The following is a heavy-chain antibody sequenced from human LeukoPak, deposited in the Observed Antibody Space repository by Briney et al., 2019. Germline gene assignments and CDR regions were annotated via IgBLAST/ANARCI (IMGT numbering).Heavy chain of an antibody. D-gene: IGHD1-26*01. Sequence: SGGSLRPSCAASGFTVSDNYMTWVRQAPGKGLEWVSSIYSAGATHYAESVKGRFTISRDNSKNTLYLQMNSLRAEDMAVYYCARIEWERLGRAFDIWGQGTMVTVSS. CDR2: IYSAGAT. V-gene: IGHV3-53*01. CDR1: GFTVSDNY. J-gene: IGHJ3*02. CDR3: ARIEWERLGRAFDI.